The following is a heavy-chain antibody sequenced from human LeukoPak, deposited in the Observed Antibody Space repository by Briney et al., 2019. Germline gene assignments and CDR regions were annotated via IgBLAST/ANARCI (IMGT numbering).Heavy chain of an antibody. Sequence: GGSLRLSCAASGFTFSSYAMSWVRQAPGKGLEWVSVTSGSGGSTYYADSVKGRFTISRDNSKNTLYLQLNSLRDEDTAVYYCATDRSGSYSDYWGQGTPVTVSS. V-gene: IGHV3-23*01. CDR3: ATDRSGSYSDY. CDR2: TSGSGGST. CDR1: GFTFSSYA. D-gene: IGHD1-26*01. J-gene: IGHJ4*02.